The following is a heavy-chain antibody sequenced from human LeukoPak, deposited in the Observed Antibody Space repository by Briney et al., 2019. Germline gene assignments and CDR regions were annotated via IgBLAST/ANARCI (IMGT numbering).Heavy chain of an antibody. CDR2: IYYSGST. CDR1: GGSISSGGYY. V-gene: IGHV4-31*03. Sequence: PQTLSLTCTVSGGSISSGGYYWSWIRQHPGKGLEWIGYIYYSGSTYYNPSLKSRVTISVDTSKNQFSLKLSSVTAADTAVYYCARTVSGTAMVHFDYWGQGTLVTVSS. J-gene: IGHJ4*02. D-gene: IGHD5-18*01. CDR3: ARTVSGTAMVHFDY.